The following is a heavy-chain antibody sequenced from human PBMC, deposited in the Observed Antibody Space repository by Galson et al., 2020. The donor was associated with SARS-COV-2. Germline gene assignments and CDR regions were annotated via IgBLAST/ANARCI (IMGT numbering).Heavy chain of an antibody. D-gene: IGHD2-15*01. J-gene: IGHJ4*02. CDR3: AGPGGCSGGSCYGYFDY. Sequence: TGGSLRLSCAASGFTFSSYSMNWVRQAPGKGLEWVSSIGRSSGYIYYAYSVKGRFTISRDNAKNSLYLQMNSLRAEDTAVYYCAGPGGCSGGSCYGYFDYGGQGSLVTVSS. CDR1: GFTFSSYS. V-gene: IGHV3-21*01. CDR2: IGRSSGYI.